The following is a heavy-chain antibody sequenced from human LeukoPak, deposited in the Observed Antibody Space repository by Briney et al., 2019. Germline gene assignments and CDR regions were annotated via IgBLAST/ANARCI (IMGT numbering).Heavy chain of an antibody. CDR3: ARERGYYDSSGYYDGGFDY. CDR1: GFTFSSYA. CDR2: ISYDGSNK. J-gene: IGHJ4*02. V-gene: IGHV3-30*04. D-gene: IGHD3-22*01. Sequence: GGSLRLSCAASGFTFSSYAMSWVRQAPGKGLEWVAVISYDGSNKYYADSVKGRFTISRDNSKNTLYLQMNSLRAEDTAVYYCARERGYYDSSGYYDGGFDYWGQGTLVTVSS.